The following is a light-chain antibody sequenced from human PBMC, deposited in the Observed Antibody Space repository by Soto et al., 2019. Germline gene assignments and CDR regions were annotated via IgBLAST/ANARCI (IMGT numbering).Light chain of an antibody. J-gene: IGKJ5*01. Sequence: DIVFTQSPGPLSLSPGERDTLSCPASQSVTNNYLAWYQQKPGQAPRLLIDCASSRATGVPDRFSGTGSGTDFTLTISRLEPEDFAVFYCQQYGNSPIPFGQGTRLDIK. CDR3: QQYGNSPIP. CDR1: QSVTNNY. CDR2: CAS. V-gene: IGKV3-20*01.